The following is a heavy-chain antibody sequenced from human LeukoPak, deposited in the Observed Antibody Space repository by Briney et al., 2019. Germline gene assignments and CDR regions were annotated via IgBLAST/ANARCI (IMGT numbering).Heavy chain of an antibody. Sequence: GGSLRPSCAASGFTFSSYSMNWVRQAPGKGLEWVSSISSSSSYIYYADSVKGRFTISRDNAKNSLYLQMNSLRAEDTAVYYCARGGSNWYFDLWGRGTLVTVSS. J-gene: IGHJ2*01. CDR3: ARGGSNWYFDL. CDR2: ISSSSSYI. V-gene: IGHV3-21*01. CDR1: GFTFSSYS.